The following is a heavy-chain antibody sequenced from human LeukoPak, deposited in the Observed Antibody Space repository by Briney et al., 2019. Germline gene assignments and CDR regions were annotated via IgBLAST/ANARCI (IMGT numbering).Heavy chain of an antibody. J-gene: IGHJ4*02. V-gene: IGHV3-74*03. CDR3: ARDLDWILFDY. CDR1: GFTFSTYW. Sequence: GGPLRLSCAASGFTFSTYWMHWVRQAPGKGLVWVSRIRPEGTTTAYADSVKGRFTISRDNAKNTLFLQMNSLSAEDTAVYYCARDLDWILFDYWGQGTLVTVSS. CDR2: IRPEGTTT. D-gene: IGHD3-9*01.